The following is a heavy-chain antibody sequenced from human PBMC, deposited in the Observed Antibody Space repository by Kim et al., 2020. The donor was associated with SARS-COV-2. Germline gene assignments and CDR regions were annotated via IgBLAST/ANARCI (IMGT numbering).Heavy chain of an antibody. V-gene: IGHV1-3*01. CDR3: ARGPSYCSSTSCPKYFQH. J-gene: IGHJ1*01. CDR1: GYTFTSYA. D-gene: IGHD2-2*01. CDR2: INAGNGNT. Sequence: ASVKVSCKASGYTFTSYAMHWVRQAPGQRLEWMGWINAGNGNTKYSQKFQGRVTITRDTSASTAYMELSSLRSEDTAVYYCARGPSYCSSTSCPKYFQHWGQGTLVTVSS.